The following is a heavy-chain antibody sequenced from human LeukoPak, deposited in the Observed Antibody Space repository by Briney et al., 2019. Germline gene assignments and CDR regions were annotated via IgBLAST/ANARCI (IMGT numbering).Heavy chain of an antibody. D-gene: IGHD5-24*01. Sequence: KSRGSLRLSCAASGFTFSSYSMSWVRQAPGRGLEWVSSIISGRSYIYYADSVKGRFTISRDNAKNSLYLQMNSLRAEDTAVYYCARGRRDGTRNAFYIWGQGTMVTVSS. V-gene: IGHV3-21*01. CDR3: ARGRRDGTRNAFYI. CDR2: IISGRSYI. J-gene: IGHJ3*02. CDR1: GFTFSSYS.